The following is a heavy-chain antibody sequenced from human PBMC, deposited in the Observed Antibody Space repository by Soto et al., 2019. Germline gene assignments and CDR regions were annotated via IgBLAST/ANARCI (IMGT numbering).Heavy chain of an antibody. CDR1: GYTFTSYG. Sequence: GASVKVSCKASGYTFTSYGISWLRQAPGQGLEWMGWISAYNGDTNNAQKFQGRVTMTTDTSTNTAYMELRSLTSDDTAVYYCARDVKWELSGGVNWFDPWGQGTLVTVSS. V-gene: IGHV1-18*01. J-gene: IGHJ5*02. CDR3: ARDVKWELSGGVNWFDP. D-gene: IGHD1-26*01. CDR2: ISAYNGDT.